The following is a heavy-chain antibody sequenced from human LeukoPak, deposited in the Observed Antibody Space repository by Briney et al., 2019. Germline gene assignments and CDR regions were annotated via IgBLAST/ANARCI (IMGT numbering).Heavy chain of an antibody. V-gene: IGHV3-48*03. Sequence: PGGSLRLSCAASGFTFSSYEMNWVRQAPGKELEWVSYISSSGSTIYYADSVKGRFTISRDNAKNSLCLQMNSLRAEDTAVYYCAREQLGGYYFSFDYWGQGTLVTVSS. CDR2: ISSSGSTI. D-gene: IGHD3-22*01. CDR1: GFTFSSYE. J-gene: IGHJ4*02. CDR3: AREQLGGYYFSFDY.